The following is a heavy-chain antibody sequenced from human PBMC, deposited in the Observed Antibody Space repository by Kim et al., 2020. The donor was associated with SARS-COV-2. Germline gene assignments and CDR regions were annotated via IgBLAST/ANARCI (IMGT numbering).Heavy chain of an antibody. CDR1: GGSFSTYA. CDR2: IIPMFPTP. D-gene: IGHD5-18*01. CDR3: ARDLSQGFNYGVFDS. V-gene: IGHV1-69*13. Sequence: SVKVSCKASGGSFSTYAVSWVRQAPGPGLQWMGGIIPMFPTPNYAEHFEGRLTITADESTRTVYMELSSLTSEDTAIYFCARDLSQGFNYGVFDSWGQGTLVTVYS. J-gene: IGHJ4*02.